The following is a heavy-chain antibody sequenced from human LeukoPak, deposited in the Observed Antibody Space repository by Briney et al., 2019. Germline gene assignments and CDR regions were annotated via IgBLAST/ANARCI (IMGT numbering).Heavy chain of an antibody. V-gene: IGHV3-7*01. CDR2: IKQDGSEK. CDR1: GFTFSTYW. CDR3: ARDRLPKYYDSSGYQVDY. J-gene: IGHJ4*02. Sequence: GGSLRLSCAASGFTFSTYWMSWVRQAPGKGLEWVANIKQDGSEKYYVDSVKGRFTISRDNAKNSLYLQMNSLRAEDTAVYYCARDRLPKYYDSSGYQVDYWGQGTLVTVSS. D-gene: IGHD3-22*01.